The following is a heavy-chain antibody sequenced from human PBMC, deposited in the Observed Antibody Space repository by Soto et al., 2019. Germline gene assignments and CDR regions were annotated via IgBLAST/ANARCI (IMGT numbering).Heavy chain of an antibody. J-gene: IGHJ4*02. CDR3: AKDLKSIAAAGTPLWFDY. CDR2: ISYDGSNK. D-gene: IGHD6-13*01. V-gene: IGHV3-30*18. Sequence: GGSLRLSCAASGFTFSSYGMHWVRQAPGKGLEWVAVISYDGSNKYYADSVKGRFTISRDNSKNTLYLQMNSLRAEDTAVYYCAKDLKSIAAAGTPLWFDYWGQGTLVTVSS. CDR1: GFTFSSYG.